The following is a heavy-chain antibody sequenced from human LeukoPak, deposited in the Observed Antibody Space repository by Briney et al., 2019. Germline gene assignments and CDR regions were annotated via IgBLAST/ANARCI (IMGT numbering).Heavy chain of an antibody. CDR3: AKDHHYDFWSGYHFDY. J-gene: IGHJ4*02. Sequence: PGGSLRLSCAASGFTFSSYWMHWVRQVPGKGLVWVSRINTDGSSTSYADSVKGRFTISRDNSKNTLYLQMNSLRVEDTAVYYCAKDHHYDFWSGYHFDYWGQGTLVTVSS. D-gene: IGHD3-3*01. CDR2: INTDGSST. CDR1: GFTFSSYW. V-gene: IGHV3-74*01.